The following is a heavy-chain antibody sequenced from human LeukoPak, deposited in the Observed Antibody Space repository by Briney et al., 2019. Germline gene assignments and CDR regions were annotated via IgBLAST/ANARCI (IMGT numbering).Heavy chain of an antibody. CDR1: GFTFSNAR. V-gene: IGHV3-15*01. CDR2: IKSKTDGGTT. Sequence: GGSLRLSCAASGFTFSNARMSWVRQAPGKGLEWVGRIKSKTDGGTTDYAAPVKGRFTISRDDSKNTLYLQMSSLKTEDTAVYYCTTGNVWDSFDYWGQGTLVTVSS. D-gene: IGHD2-8*01. J-gene: IGHJ4*02. CDR3: TTGNVWDSFDY.